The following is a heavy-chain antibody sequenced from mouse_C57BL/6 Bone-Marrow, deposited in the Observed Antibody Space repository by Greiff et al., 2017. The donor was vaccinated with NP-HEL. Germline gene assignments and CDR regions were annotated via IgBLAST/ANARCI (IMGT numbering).Heavy chain of an antibody. CDR2: INPYNGGT. CDR1: GYTFTDYY. Sequence: VQLQQSGPVLVKPGASVKMSCKASGYTFTDYYMNWVKQSHGRSLEWIGVINPYNGGTSYKQKFKGKATLTVDKSSSTAYMELNSLTSEDSAVYYCARWGNYFDYWGQGTTLTVSS. J-gene: IGHJ2*01. V-gene: IGHV1-19*01. CDR3: ARWGNYFDY.